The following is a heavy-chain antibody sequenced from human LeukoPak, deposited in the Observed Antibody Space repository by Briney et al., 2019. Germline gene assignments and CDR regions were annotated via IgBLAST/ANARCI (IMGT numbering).Heavy chain of an antibody. J-gene: IGHJ5*02. Sequence: ASVKVSCKASGYTFSGYYLHWVRQAPGQGLEWMGWINPNSGGTNYAQKFQGRVTMTRDTSISTAYMELSRLRSDDTAVYYSAITYYYGSGSYSLSSWFDPWGQGTLVTVSS. V-gene: IGHV1-2*02. CDR1: GYTFSGYY. CDR3: AITYYYGSGSYSLSSWFDP. D-gene: IGHD3-10*01. CDR2: INPNSGGT.